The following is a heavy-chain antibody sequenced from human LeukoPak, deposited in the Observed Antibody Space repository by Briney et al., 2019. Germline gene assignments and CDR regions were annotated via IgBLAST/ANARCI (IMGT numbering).Heavy chain of an antibody. CDR2: IKSKTDGGTT. Sequence: GRSLRLSCAASGFTFSNAWMSWVRQAPGKGLEWVGRIKSKTDGGTTDYAAPVKGRFTISRDDSKNTLYLQMNSLKTEDTAVYYCTTDGGTIFGVVRYGMDVWGQGTTVTVSS. V-gene: IGHV3-15*01. J-gene: IGHJ6*02. D-gene: IGHD3-3*01. CDR3: TTDGGTIFGVVRYGMDV. CDR1: GFTFSNAW.